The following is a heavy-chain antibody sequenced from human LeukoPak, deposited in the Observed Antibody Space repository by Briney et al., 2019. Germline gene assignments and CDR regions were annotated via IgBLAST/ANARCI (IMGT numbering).Heavy chain of an antibody. CDR3: SGRAFYYYHMDV. D-gene: IGHD5-12*01. J-gene: IGHJ6*03. Sequence: SETLSLTCTVSGGSISSSSYYWGWIRQSPGKGLEWIGSIYYSGSTYYNPSLKSRVTISVDTSKNQFSLKLSSVTAADTAVYYCSGRAFYYYHMDVWGKGTTVTVSS. CDR1: GGSISSSSYY. V-gene: IGHV4-39*01. CDR2: IYYSGST.